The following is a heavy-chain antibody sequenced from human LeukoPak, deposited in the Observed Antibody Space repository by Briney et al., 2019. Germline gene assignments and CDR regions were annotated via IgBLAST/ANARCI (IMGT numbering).Heavy chain of an antibody. CDR3: AREQSVLRFLEWLFAFDI. J-gene: IGHJ3*02. D-gene: IGHD3-3*01. V-gene: IGHV3-48*02. CDR1: GFTFSSYS. Sequence: GGSLRLSCAASGFTFSSYSMNWVRQAPGEGLEWVSYISSSSTIYYADSVKGRFTISRDNAKNSLYLQMNSLRDEDTAVYYCAREQSVLRFLEWLFAFDIWGQGTMVTVSS. CDR2: ISSSSTI.